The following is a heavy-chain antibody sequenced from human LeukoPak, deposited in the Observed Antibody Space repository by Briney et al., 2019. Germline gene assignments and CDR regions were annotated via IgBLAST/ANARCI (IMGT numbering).Heavy chain of an antibody. CDR3: ARDGWNSRYYYYGMDV. CDR2: INPSGGST. CDR1: GYTFTSYY. D-gene: IGHD1-7*01. J-gene: IGHJ6*02. V-gene: IGHV1-46*01. Sequence: ASVKVSCKASGYTFTSYYMHWVRQAPGQGLEWMGIINPSGGSTSYAQKFQGRVTMTRDTSTSTVYMELSSLRSEDTAVYYCARDGWNSRYYYYGMDVWGQGTTVTVSS.